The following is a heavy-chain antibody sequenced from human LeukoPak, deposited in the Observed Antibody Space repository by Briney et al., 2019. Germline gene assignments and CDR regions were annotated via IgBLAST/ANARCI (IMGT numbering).Heavy chain of an antibody. D-gene: IGHD3-10*01. CDR2: INPNSGGT. CDR1: GYTFTGYY. J-gene: IGHJ4*02. V-gene: IGHV1-2*02. Sequence: GASVKVSCKASGYTFTGYYVHCVRQAPGQGLEWMGWINPNSGGTNYAQKFQGRVTMTRGTSISTAYMELSRLRSDDTAVYYCARDHRTMVRGVITYWGQGTLVTVSS. CDR3: ARDHRTMVRGVITY.